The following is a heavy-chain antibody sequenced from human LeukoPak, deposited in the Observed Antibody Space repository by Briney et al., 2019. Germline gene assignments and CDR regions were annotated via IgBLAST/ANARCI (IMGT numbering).Heavy chain of an antibody. D-gene: IGHD2-21*02. V-gene: IGHV1-18*01. CDR3: ARGLGVVTAQSEQPKPRYFDL. CDR1: GYTFISYG. J-gene: IGHJ2*01. Sequence: ASVKVSCKASGYTFISYGISWVRQAPGQGLEWMGWISGYNGNTNYAQDLQGRVTMATDTSTSTAYMELRSLRSDDTAVYYCARGLGVVTAQSEQPKPRYFDLWGRGTQVTVSS. CDR2: ISGYNGNT.